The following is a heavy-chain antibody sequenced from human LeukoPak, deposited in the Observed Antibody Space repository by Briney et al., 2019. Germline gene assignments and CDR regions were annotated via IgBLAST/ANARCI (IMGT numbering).Heavy chain of an antibody. CDR3: ARAVAGTTPYYYYYGMDV. V-gene: IGHV4-59*01. D-gene: IGHD6-19*01. J-gene: IGHJ6*02. CDR2: IYYSGST. Sequence: SETLSLTCTVSGGSISSYYWSWIRQPPGKGLEWLGYIYYSGSTNYNPSLKSRVTISVDTSKNQFSLKLSSVTAAGTAVYYCARAVAGTTPYYYYYGMDVWGQGTTVTVSS. CDR1: GGSISSYY.